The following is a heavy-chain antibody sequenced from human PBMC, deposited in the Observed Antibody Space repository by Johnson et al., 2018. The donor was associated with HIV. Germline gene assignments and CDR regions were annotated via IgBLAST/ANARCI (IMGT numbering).Heavy chain of an antibody. Sequence: VQLVESGGGVIRPGGSLRLSCAASGFTFSTYWMSWVRQAPGKGLEWVANIKQDGSEKYYVDSVKGRFTISRDNAKNSLYLQMNSLRAEDTAVYYCARDFNAGSPDGAFDIWGQGTMVTVSS. D-gene: IGHD5-24*01. V-gene: IGHV3-7*01. CDR1: GFTFSTYW. J-gene: IGHJ3*02. CDR3: ARDFNAGSPDGAFDI. CDR2: IKQDGSEK.